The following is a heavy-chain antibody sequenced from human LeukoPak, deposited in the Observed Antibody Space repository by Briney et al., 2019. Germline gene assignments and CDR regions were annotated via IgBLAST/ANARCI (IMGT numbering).Heavy chain of an antibody. CDR2: IKQDGSQK. J-gene: IGHJ4*02. Sequence: GSLRLSCAASGFTFNTFNMNWVRQAPGKGLEWVANIKQDGSQKYYVDSVQGRFTISRDNAKNSLYLQMNSLRAEDTAVYYCAAQRAVGFDYWGQGTLVTVSS. V-gene: IGHV3-7*01. D-gene: IGHD6-19*01. CDR3: AAQRAVGFDY. CDR1: GFTFNTFN.